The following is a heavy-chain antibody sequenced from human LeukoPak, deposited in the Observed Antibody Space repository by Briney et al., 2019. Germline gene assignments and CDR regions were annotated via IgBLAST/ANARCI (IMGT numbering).Heavy chain of an antibody. CDR3: AKDDYGGNLEYFQH. CDR1: GFTFSSYA. D-gene: IGHD4-23*01. Sequence: GGSLRLSCAASGFTFSSYAMSWVRQAPGKGLEWVSAISGSGGSTYYADSVKGRFTTSRDNSKNTLYLQMNSLRAEDTAVYYCAKDDYGGNLEYFQHWGQGTLVTVSS. J-gene: IGHJ1*01. CDR2: ISGSGGST. V-gene: IGHV3-23*01.